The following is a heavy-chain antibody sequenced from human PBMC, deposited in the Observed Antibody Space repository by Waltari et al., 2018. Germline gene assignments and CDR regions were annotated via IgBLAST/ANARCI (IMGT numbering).Heavy chain of an antibody. J-gene: IGHJ4*02. CDR2: IKNKANSDIT. V-gene: IGHV3-72*01. Sequence: EVQLVAAGGGFVQPGGSLSLSCAASGFSVRDHYMDCVRQAPGKGLEWVGRIKNKANSDITEYAASVNGRFTISRDDSQNSLYLQIKSLKTDDTAVYYCARGATGAGYSGYDYTYWGQGTLVTVSS. CDR1: GFSVRDHY. D-gene: IGHD5-12*01. CDR3: ARGATGAGYSGYDYTY.